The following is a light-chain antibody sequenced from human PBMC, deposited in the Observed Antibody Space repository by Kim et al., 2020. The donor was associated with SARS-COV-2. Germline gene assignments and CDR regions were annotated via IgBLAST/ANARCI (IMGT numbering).Light chain of an antibody. CDR2: AAS. CDR3: QQSYSTPRT. V-gene: IGKV1-39*01. J-gene: IGKJ1*01. Sequence: DIQMTQSPSSLSASVGDRVTITCRASQSISSYLNWYQQKPGKPPKLLIYAASSLQSGVPSRFSGSGSGTDFTLTISSLQPEDVATYYCQQSYSTPRTFGQGTKVDIK. CDR1: QSISSY.